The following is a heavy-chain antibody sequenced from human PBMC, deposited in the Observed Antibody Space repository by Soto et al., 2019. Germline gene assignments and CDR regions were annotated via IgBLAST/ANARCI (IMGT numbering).Heavy chain of an antibody. CDR1: GLTFSSYW. Sequence: GGSLRLSCAASGLTFSSYWMSWVRQAPGKGLEWVANIRQDGSEKYYVDSVKGRFTISRDNAKNSLYLQMNSLRAEDTAVYYCARDLRDIVVVTTDPYFDYWGQGTLVTVSS. J-gene: IGHJ4*02. CDR2: IRQDGSEK. V-gene: IGHV3-7*01. CDR3: ARDLRDIVVVTTDPYFDY. D-gene: IGHD2-2*01.